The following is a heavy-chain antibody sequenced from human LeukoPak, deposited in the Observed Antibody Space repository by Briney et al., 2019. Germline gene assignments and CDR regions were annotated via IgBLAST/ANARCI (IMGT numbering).Heavy chain of an antibody. D-gene: IGHD3-3*01. CDR1: GYTLTELS. CDR2: FDPEDGET. J-gene: IGHJ5*02. V-gene: IGHV1-24*01. CDR3: AILYYDFWSGYYTAENWFDP. Sequence: ASVKVSCKVSGYTLTELSINWVRQAPGKGLEWMGGFDPEDGETIYAQKFQGRLTMTEDTSTDTAYMELSSLRSEDTAVYYCAILYYDFWSGYYTAENWFDPWGQGTLVTVSS.